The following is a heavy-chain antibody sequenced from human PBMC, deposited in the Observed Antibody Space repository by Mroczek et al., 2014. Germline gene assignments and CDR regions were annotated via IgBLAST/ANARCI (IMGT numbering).Heavy chain of an antibody. Sequence: VQLLETGAEVKKPGSSVKVSCKASGGTFSSYAISWVRQAPGQGLEWMGGIIPIFGTANYAQKFQGRVTITADESTSTAYMELSSLRSEDTAVYYCARGGYCSSTSCYTGYYYYMDVWGKGTTVTVSS. CDR1: GGTFSSYA. CDR3: ARGGYCSSTSCYTGYYYYMDV. CDR2: IIPIFGTA. D-gene: IGHD2-2*02. V-gene: IGHV1-69*01. J-gene: IGHJ6*03.